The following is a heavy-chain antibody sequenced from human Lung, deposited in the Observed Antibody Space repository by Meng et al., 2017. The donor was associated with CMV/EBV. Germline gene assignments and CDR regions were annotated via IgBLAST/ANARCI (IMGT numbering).Heavy chain of an antibody. CDR3: ARVYTCRDDFWRNCYYYGMDV. CDR1: GYTFTSYD. J-gene: IGHJ6*02. CDR2: MNPNSGNT. V-gene: IGHV1-8*03. Sequence: ASVXVSCKASGYTFTSYDINWVRQATGQGLEWMGWMNPNSGNTGYAQKFQGRVTITRNTSISTAYMELSSLRSEDTAVYYCARVYTCRDDFWRNCYYYGMDVWXQGTTVTVSS. D-gene: IGHD3-3*01.